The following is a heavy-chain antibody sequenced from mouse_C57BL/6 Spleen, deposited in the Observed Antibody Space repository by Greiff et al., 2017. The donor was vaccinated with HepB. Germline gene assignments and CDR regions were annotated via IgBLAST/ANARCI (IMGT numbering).Heavy chain of an antibody. Sequence: EVKLVESGPGMVKPSQSLSLTCTVTGYSITSGYDWHWIRHFPGNKLEWMGYISYSGSTNYNPSLKSRISITHDTSKNHFFLKLNSVTTEDTATYYCARGGYYDYDVGFAYWGQGTLVTVSA. J-gene: IGHJ3*01. V-gene: IGHV3-1*01. CDR1: GYSITSGYD. CDR2: ISYSGST. D-gene: IGHD2-4*01. CDR3: ARGGYYDYDVGFAY.